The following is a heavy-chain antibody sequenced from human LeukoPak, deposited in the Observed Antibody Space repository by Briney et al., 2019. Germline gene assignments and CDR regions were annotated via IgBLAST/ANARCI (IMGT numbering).Heavy chain of an antibody. Sequence: ASVKVSCKASGYTFTSYDINWVRQATGQGLEGMGWMNPNSGNTGYAQKFQGRVTMTRNTSISTAYMEVSSLRSEDTAVYYCARRGSRGGAVDYWGQGTLVTVSS. CDR2: MNPNSGNT. CDR3: ARRGSRGGAVDY. CDR1: GYTFTSYD. V-gene: IGHV1-8*01. J-gene: IGHJ4*02. D-gene: IGHD3-16*01.